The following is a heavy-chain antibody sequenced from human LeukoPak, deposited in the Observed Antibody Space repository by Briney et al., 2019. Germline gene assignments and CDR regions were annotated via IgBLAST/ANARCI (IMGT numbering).Heavy chain of an antibody. J-gene: IGHJ4*02. CDR2: INPNSGGT. V-gene: IGHV1-2*02. D-gene: IGHD5-12*01. CDR3: AGSGYSGYDPFDY. CDR1: GYTFTGYY. Sequence: ASVKVSCKASGYTFTGYYIHWVRQAPGQGLEWMGWINPNSGGTYSAQKFQGRVTMTRDTSISAAYMELSRLTSDDTAVYYCAGSGYSGYDPFDYWGQGTLVTVPS.